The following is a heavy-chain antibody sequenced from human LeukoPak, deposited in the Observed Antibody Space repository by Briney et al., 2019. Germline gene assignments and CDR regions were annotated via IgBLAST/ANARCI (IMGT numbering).Heavy chain of an antibody. CDR3: ARGQVKQQLLPRTGSRDYFYYMDV. J-gene: IGHJ6*03. CDR2: INPSGST. D-gene: IGHD6-13*01. CDR1: GGSFSGYY. V-gene: IGHV4-34*01. Sequence: SETLSLTCAVYGGSFSGYYRSWIRQPPGKGLEWIGEINPSGSTNYNPSLKSRVTISVDTSKKQFSLKLTSVTAADTAVYYCARGQVKQQLLPRTGSRDYFYYMDVWGKGTTVTVSS.